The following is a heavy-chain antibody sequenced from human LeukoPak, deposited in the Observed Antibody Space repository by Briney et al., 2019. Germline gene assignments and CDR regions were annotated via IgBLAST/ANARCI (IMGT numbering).Heavy chain of an antibody. CDR2: ISSGSSTR. CDR3: ARGVPDAIGYFQH. V-gene: IGHV3-48*01. CDR1: GFTFSSYS. J-gene: IGHJ1*01. D-gene: IGHD2-2*02. Sequence: GGSLRLSCAASGFTFSSYSMNWVRQVPGKGLEWVSYISSGSSTRHYADSVKGRFTISRDNAKNSLYLQMNSLRAEDTAVYYCARGVPDAIGYFQHWGQGTLVTVSS.